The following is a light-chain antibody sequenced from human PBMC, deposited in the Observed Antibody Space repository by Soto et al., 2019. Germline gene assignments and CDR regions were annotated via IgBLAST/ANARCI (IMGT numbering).Light chain of an antibody. J-gene: IGKJ1*01. Sequence: EIVMTQSPATLSVSPGERATLSCRASQRIDTSLAWYQQRPGQAPRLLLYNAATRATGIPARFSGRGFGTEFTLTISSLQSEDFALYYCQQYGSSPRTFGQVTKV. CDR3: QQYGSSPRT. V-gene: IGKV3-15*01. CDR1: QRIDTS. CDR2: NAA.